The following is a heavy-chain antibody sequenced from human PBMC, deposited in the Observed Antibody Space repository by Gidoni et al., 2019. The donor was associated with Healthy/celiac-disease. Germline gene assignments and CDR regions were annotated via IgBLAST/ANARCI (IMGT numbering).Heavy chain of an antibody. Sequence: QVQLVQSGAEVKKPGASVKVSCKVSGYTLTELSMHWVRQAPGKGLEWMGGFDPEDGETIYAQKFQGRVTMTEDTSTDTAYMDLSSLRSEDTAVYYCATDTSIEDPPEDTAMSFGYWGQGTWVTVSS. V-gene: IGHV1-24*01. CDR3: ATDTSIEDPPEDTAMSFGY. CDR2: FDPEDGET. CDR1: GYTLTELS. D-gene: IGHD5-18*01. J-gene: IGHJ4*02.